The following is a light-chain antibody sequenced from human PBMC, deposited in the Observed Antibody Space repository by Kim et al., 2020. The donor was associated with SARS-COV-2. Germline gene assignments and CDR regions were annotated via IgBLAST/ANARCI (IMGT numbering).Light chain of an antibody. J-gene: IGLJ2*01. CDR2: EVS. CDR1: SSDVGNYNL. Sequence: QSVLTQPASVSGSPGQSITISCTGTSSDVGNYNLVSWYQQHPGKAPKLMIYEVSKRPSGVSNRFSGSKSGNTASLTISGLQAEDEADYYCCSYVVFGGGTQLTVL. V-gene: IGLV2-23*02. CDR3: CSYVV.